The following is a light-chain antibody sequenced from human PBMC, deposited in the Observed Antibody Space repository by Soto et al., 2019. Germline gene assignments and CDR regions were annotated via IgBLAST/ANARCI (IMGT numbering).Light chain of an antibody. Sequence: QSALTQPASVSGSPGQSITISCTGTSSDVGGYIYVSWYQQHPGKAPKLLIYDVSNRPSGVSNRFSGSKSGNTASLTISGLQAEDEADYYCSSYTTSSTLVFGAGTQVTVL. CDR3: SSYTTSSTLV. CDR1: SSDVGGYIY. J-gene: IGLJ1*01. V-gene: IGLV2-14*01. CDR2: DVS.